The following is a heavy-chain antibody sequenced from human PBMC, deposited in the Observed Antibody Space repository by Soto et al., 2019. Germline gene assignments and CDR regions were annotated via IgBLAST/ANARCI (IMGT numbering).Heavy chain of an antibody. CDR3: ARGPYSSGWSHWYFDL. J-gene: IGHJ2*01. CDR2: ISSSSSYT. D-gene: IGHD6-19*01. V-gene: IGHV3-11*05. CDR1: GFTFSDYY. Sequence: QVQLVESGGGLVKPGGSLRLSCAASGFTFSDYYMSWIRQAPGKGLEWVSNISSSSSYTNYADSVKGRFTISRDNAKNSLYLQMNSLRAEDTAVYYCARGPYSSGWSHWYFDLWGRGTLVTVSS.